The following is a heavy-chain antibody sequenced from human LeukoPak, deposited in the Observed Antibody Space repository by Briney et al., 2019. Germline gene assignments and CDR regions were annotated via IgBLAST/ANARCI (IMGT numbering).Heavy chain of an antibody. CDR3: ARGSATTVTTTAFDM. CDR2: IYYSGST. J-gene: IGHJ3*02. CDR1: GGSIESSSFY. Sequence: PSETLSLTCSVSGGSIESSSFYWGWIRQPPGKGLDWIGSIYYSGSTYYNPSFKSRVTISVDTSKNHFSLKLSSVTAADTAVYSCARGSATTVTTTAFDMWGQGTMVTVSS. D-gene: IGHD4-17*01. V-gene: IGHV4-39*02.